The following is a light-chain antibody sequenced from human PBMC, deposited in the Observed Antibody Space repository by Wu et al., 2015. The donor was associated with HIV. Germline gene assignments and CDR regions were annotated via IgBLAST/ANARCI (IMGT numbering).Light chain of an antibody. CDR3: QQYNNWPPLT. CDR1: QSVSSN. V-gene: IGKV3-15*01. J-gene: IGKJ3*01. Sequence: VMTQSPATLSVSPGERATLSCRASQSVSSNLAWYQQKPGQAPRLLIYGASTRATGIPARFSGSGSGTGFTLTISSMQSEDFAVYYCQQYNNWPPLTFGPGTKVDIK. CDR2: GAS.